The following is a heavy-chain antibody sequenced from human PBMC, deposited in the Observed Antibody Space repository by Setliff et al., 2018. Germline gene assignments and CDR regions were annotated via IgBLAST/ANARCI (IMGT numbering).Heavy chain of an antibody. CDR3: ARDRWLERNGPDYMDV. CDR1: GGGGSFSAYY. Sequence: SETLSLTCGVSGGGGSFSAYYWSWIRQPPGKGLEWIGRIYHGGDTYYNASLKSRLTISVDTSKNQFSLKLSSVTAADTAGYYCARDRWLERNGPDYMDVWGKGTTVTVSS. V-gene: IGHV4-34*01. D-gene: IGHD1-1*01. J-gene: IGHJ6*03. CDR2: IYHGGDT.